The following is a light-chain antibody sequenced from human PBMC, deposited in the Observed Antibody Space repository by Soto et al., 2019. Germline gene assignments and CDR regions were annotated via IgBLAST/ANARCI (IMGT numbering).Light chain of an antibody. CDR2: LVT. CDR3: SSYAGSLVV. CDR1: SSDIGAYNY. J-gene: IGLJ2*01. V-gene: IGLV2-8*01. Sequence: QSALTQPPSASGSPGQSVTISCTGTSSDIGAYNYVSWYRQYPDKAPKLLVYLVTKRPSGVPDRFSGSKSGNTAALTVSGLQAEDEAVYYCSSYAGSLVVFGGGTKLTVL.